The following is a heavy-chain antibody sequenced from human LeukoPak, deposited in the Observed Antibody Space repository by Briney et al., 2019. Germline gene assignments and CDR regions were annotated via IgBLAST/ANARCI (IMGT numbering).Heavy chain of an antibody. CDR2: IRYDGSNK. Sequence: GGSLRLSCAASGFTFSSYGMHWARQAPGKGLEWVAFIRYDGSNKYYADSVKGRFTISRDNSKNTLYLQMNSLRAEDTAVYYCAKDSYIANYYGSGSYSDYWGQGTLVTVSS. CDR1: GFTFSSYG. J-gene: IGHJ4*02. V-gene: IGHV3-30*02. D-gene: IGHD3-10*01. CDR3: AKDSYIANYYGSGSYSDY.